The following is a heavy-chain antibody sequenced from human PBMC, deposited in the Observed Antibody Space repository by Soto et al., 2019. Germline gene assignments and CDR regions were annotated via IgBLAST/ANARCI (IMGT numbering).Heavy chain of an antibody. V-gene: IGHV4-4*07. Sequence: PSETLSLTCTVSGGSISSYYWSWIRQPAGKGLEWIGRIYTSGSTNYNPSLKSRVTVSVDTSKNQFSLKLSSVTAADTAVYYCATTVTTMARDAFDIWGQGTMVTVSS. J-gene: IGHJ3*02. CDR2: IYTSGST. D-gene: IGHD4-17*01. CDR1: GGSISSYY. CDR3: ATTVTTMARDAFDI.